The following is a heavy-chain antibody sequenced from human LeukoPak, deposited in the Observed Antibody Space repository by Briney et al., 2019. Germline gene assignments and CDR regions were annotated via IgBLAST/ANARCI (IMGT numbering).Heavy chain of an antibody. CDR2: IWYDGSNK. CDR1: GFTFSSYG. J-gene: IGHJ4*02. D-gene: IGHD3-22*01. V-gene: IGHV3-33*06. Sequence: GGSLRLSCAASGFTFSSYGMHWVRQAPGKGLEWVAVIWYDGSNKYYADSVKGRFTISRDNSKNTLYLQMNSLRAEDTAVYYCAKDPQGSSGYHDYWGQGTLVTVSS. CDR3: AKDPQGSSGYHDY.